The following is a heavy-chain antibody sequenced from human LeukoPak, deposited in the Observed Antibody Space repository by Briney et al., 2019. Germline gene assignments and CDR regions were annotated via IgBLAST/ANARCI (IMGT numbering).Heavy chain of an antibody. D-gene: IGHD6-19*01. CDR2: ISGSFT. CDR1: GFTFGSYA. V-gene: IGHV3-23*01. J-gene: IGHJ4*02. Sequence: GGSLRLSCAASGFTFGSYAMSWVRQAPGKGLEWVSSISGSFTSYADSVKGRFTISRDNSKNTLYLQMNSLRAEDTAKYYCAKDLPGSDWSLDFWGQGTLVTVSS. CDR3: AKDLPGSDWSLDF.